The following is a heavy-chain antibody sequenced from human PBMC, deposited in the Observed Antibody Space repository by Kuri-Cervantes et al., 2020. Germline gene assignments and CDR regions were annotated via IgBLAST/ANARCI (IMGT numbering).Heavy chain of an antibody. CDR1: EFTVSTNY. V-gene: IGHV3-53*05. Sequence: GGSLRLSCAASEFTVSTNYMSWVRQAPGKGLEWVSFIYSGGSTYYADSVKGRFTISRDNVKNSLHLQLNSLRAEDTAVYYCATDSINQGFDNWGQGTLVTVSS. J-gene: IGHJ4*02. D-gene: IGHD3-3*02. CDR3: ATDSINQGFDN. CDR2: IYSGGST.